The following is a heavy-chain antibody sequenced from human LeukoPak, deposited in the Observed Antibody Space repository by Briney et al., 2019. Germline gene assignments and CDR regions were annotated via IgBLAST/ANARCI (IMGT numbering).Heavy chain of an antibody. V-gene: IGHV4-34*01. Sequence: SETLSLTCAVYGGSFCGYYWSWIRQSPGKGLEWIGEVNHSGSTNYNPSLKSRVTTSVDTSKNQLSLKLTSVTAADTAVYYCARDAAGSASDYWGQGTLVTVSS. CDR2: VNHSGST. CDR1: GGSFCGYY. J-gene: IGHJ4*02. D-gene: IGHD1-1*01. CDR3: ARDAAGSASDY.